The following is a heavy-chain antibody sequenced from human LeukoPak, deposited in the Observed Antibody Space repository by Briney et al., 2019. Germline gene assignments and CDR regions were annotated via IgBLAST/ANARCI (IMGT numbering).Heavy chain of an antibody. Sequence: GESLRLSCAASAFTFSNYWMSWVRQAPGKGVEWVANINQEGSEIYYVDSVKGRFTISRDNAKNSLYLQINSLRAEDTAVYYCARDQGSMIVVRTTNGYFDLWGRGTLVTVSS. CDR1: AFTFSNYW. J-gene: IGHJ2*01. CDR2: INQEGSEI. CDR3: ARDQGSMIVVRTTNGYFDL. V-gene: IGHV3-7*01. D-gene: IGHD3-22*01.